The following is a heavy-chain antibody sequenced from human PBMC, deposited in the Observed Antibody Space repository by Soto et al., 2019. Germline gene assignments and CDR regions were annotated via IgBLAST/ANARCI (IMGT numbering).Heavy chain of an antibody. V-gene: IGHV4-31*03. Sequence: QVQLQESGPGLVRPSQTLSLTCTVSGGSISSGDFFWTWIRQHPGKGLEWIGSIYYSGTTHYNPSLKSRITMSADTSRNQSSLKLTSVTAADTAVYYCARSGYSYHPIDYWGQGTLVTVSS. CDR1: GGSISSGDFF. CDR2: IYYSGTT. J-gene: IGHJ4*02. D-gene: IGHD5-18*01. CDR3: ARSGYSYHPIDY.